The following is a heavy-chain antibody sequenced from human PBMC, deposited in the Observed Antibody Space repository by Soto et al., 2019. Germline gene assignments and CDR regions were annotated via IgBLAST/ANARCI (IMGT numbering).Heavy chain of an antibody. Sequence: GGSLRLSCPASGFTFSSYGMHWVRQAPGKGLEWVAVISYDGSNKYCADSVKGRFTISRDNSKNTLYLQMNSLRAEDTAVYYCAKGRALDYDFVSRDYYYYYGMDVWGQGTTVTVSS. V-gene: IGHV3-30*18. CDR2: ISYDGSNK. D-gene: IGHD3-3*01. CDR3: AKGRALDYDFVSRDYYYYYGMDV. J-gene: IGHJ6*02. CDR1: GFTFSSYG.